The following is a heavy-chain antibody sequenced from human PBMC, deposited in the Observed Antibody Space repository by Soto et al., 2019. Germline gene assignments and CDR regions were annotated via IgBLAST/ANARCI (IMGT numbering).Heavy chain of an antibody. D-gene: IGHD2-2*01. CDR3: AKAEVVPAAPADY. CDR1: GFTVSSNY. V-gene: IGHV3-66*01. J-gene: IGHJ4*02. CDR2: IYTGGSA. Sequence: PGGSLRLSCAASGFTVSSNYMSWVRQAPGKGLEWVSLIYTGGSAYYADSVKGRFTISRDNSKNTLYLQMNSLRAEDTAVYYCAKAEVVPAAPADYWGQGTLVTVSS.